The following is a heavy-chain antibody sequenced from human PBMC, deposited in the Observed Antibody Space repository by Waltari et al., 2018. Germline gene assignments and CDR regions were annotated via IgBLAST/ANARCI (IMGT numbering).Heavy chain of an antibody. CDR2: VKQDGSDK. CDR1: GFTFSKYW. CDR3: ARDFYDVTSGFYTPGLFDY. Sequence: EVQLVDSGGGLVQPGGSLRLSCSAFGFTFSKYWMSWVRQAPGKGLEWVATVKQDGSDKYYVDSVKGRFTISRDNGDNSLYLQMNSLRAEDTAVYYCARDFYDVTSGFYTPGLFDYWGQGSLVTVSS. J-gene: IGHJ4*02. V-gene: IGHV3-7*01. D-gene: IGHD3-3*01.